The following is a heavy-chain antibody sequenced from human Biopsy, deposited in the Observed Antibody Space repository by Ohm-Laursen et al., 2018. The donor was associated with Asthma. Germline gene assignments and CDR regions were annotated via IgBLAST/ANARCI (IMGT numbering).Heavy chain of an antibody. J-gene: IGHJ2*01. CDR2: IYYSGRT. V-gene: IGHV4-39*02. CDR3: ARAVSSSSYWYFDL. CDR1: GDAMSTSGSY. Sequence: SDTLSLTCIVSGDAMSTSGSYWGWIRQSPGKGLEWIGSIYYSGRTYYNPSLESRVTISAGTSKNHFSLKVPSVTAADTAVYYCARAVSSSSYWYFDLWGRGDLVTVSS. D-gene: IGHD6-6*01.